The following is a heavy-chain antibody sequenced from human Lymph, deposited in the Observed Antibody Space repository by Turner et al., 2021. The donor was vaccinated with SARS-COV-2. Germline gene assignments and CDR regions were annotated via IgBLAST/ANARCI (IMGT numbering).Heavy chain of an antibody. V-gene: IGHV4-39*02. Sequence: QLQLQESGPGLVKPSETLSLTCAVFGGSISSRSYYWGWIRQPPGKGLDWIGSISYIGSTYYNPSLKSRVTISVDTSKNPFSLKLGSVPAADRALYYCAIRRWLRGPIDYWGQGTPVTVSS. J-gene: IGHJ4*02. CDR2: ISYIGST. CDR1: GGSISSRSYY. CDR3: AIRRWLRGPIDY. D-gene: IGHD5-12*01.